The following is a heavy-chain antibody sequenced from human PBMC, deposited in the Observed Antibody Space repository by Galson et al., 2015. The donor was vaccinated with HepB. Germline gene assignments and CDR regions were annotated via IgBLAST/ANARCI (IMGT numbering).Heavy chain of an antibody. CDR2: SRNNANRYTT. V-gene: IGHV3-72*01. J-gene: IGHJ6*02. D-gene: IGHD2-8*01. Sequence: SLRLSCAASGFTFSDPYMDWVRQAPGKGLEWVGRSRNNANRYTTEYVASVRGRFTISRDESTNSLYLQMNSLKTEDTAVYYCARGARGVNVGSANYYGMDVWGQGTTVTVSS. CDR3: ARGARGVNVGSANYYGMDV. CDR1: GFTFSDPY.